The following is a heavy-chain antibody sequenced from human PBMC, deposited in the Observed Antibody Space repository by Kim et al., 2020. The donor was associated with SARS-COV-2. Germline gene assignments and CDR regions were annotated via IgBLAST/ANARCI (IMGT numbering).Heavy chain of an antibody. CDR1: GFTFSSYW. CDR3: ARDLDYYDSSGYTDY. J-gene: IGHJ4*02. CDR2: IKQDGSEK. D-gene: IGHD3-22*01. V-gene: IGHV3-7*03. Sequence: GGSLRLSCAASGFTFSSYWMSWVRQAPGKGLEWVANIKQDGSEKYYVDSVKGRFTISRDNAKNSLYLQMNSLRAEDTAVYYCARDLDYYDSSGYTDYWGQGTLVTVSS.